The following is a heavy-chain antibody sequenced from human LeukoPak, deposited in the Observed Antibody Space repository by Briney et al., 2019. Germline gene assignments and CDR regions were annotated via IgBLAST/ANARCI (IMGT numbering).Heavy chain of an antibody. D-gene: IGHD6-6*01. V-gene: IGHV3-23*01. Sequence: PGGSLRLSCAASGFTFSSYAMSWVRQAPGKGLEWVSAISGSGGSTYYADSVKGRFTISRDNSKNTLYLQMNSLRAEDTAVYYCARDRGSSRRPGFFDYWGQGTLVTVSS. CDR1: GFTFSSYA. CDR2: ISGSGGST. CDR3: ARDRGSSRRPGFFDY. J-gene: IGHJ4*02.